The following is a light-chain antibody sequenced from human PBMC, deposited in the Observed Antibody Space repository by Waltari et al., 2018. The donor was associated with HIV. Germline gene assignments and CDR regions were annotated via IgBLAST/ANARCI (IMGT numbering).Light chain of an antibody. CDR1: SSDISTYDF. V-gene: IGLV2-14*03. CDR2: DVT. Sequence: QSALTQPASVSGSPGQSITISCSGTSSDISTYDFVSWYQKHPAKAPKLLIYDVTARPSGVSRRLSGSKSGSTASLTISSIQADDEADYYCSSYTTSNTVVFGPGTKLSVL. CDR3: SSYTTSNTVV. J-gene: IGLJ2*01.